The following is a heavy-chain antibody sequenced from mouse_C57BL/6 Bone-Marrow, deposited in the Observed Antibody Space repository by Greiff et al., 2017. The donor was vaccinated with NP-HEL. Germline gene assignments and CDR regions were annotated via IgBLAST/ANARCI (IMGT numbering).Heavy chain of an antibody. CDR3: TRRETVTPWFAY. D-gene: IGHD1-1*01. V-gene: IGHV1-5*01. Sequence: EVQLQQSGTVLARPGASVKMSCKTSGYTFTSYWMHWVKQRPGQGLEWIGAIYPGNSDTSYNQKFKGKAKLTAVTSASTAYMELSSLTNEDSAVYYCTRRETVTPWFAYWGQGTLVTVSA. CDR2: IYPGNSDT. CDR1: GYTFTSYW. J-gene: IGHJ3*01.